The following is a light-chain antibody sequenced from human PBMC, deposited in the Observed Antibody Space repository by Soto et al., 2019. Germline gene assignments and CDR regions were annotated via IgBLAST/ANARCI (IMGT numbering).Light chain of an antibody. V-gene: IGKV1-5*03. J-gene: IGKJ3*01. Sequence: DIQMTQSPSTLSASVGDRVTITCRASQSISSWLAWYQQKPGKAPKLLIYKASTLESGVPSRFSGSGSGTDFTLPISSLQPDDFATYYCQQSFTFGHGTKVDIK. CDR2: KAS. CDR3: QQSFT. CDR1: QSISSW.